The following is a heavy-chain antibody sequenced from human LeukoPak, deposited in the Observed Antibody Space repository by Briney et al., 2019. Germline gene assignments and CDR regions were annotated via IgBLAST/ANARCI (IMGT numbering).Heavy chain of an antibody. CDR3: ARDRSPVPAATKACCAFDI. D-gene: IGHD2-2*01. J-gene: IGHJ3*02. V-gene: IGHV1-18*01. CDR1: GYTFTSYG. CDR2: ISAYNGNT. Sequence: ASVKVSCKASGYTFTSYGISWVRQAPGQGLEWMGWISAYNGNTNYAQKLQGRVTMTTDTSTSTAYMELRSLRSDDTAVYYCARDRSPVPAATKACCAFDIWGQGTMVTVSS.